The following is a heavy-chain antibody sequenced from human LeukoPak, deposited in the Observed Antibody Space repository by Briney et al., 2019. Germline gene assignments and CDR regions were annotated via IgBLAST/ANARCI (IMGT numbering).Heavy chain of an antibody. CDR2: ISYDGSNK. CDR3: AKSENGYYYFGY. CDR1: GFTFSSYA. V-gene: IGHV3-30*18. J-gene: IGHJ4*02. Sequence: GGSLRLSCAASGFTFSSYAMHWVRQAPGKGLEWVAVISYDGSNKFYADSVKGRFTISRDNSKNTLSLQMNSLRPEDTALYYCAKSENGYYYFGYWGQGTLVTVSS. D-gene: IGHD5-24*01.